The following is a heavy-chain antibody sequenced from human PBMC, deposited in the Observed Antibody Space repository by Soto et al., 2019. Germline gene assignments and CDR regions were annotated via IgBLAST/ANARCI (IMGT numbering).Heavy chain of an antibody. J-gene: IGHJ6*02. D-gene: IGHD3-9*01. V-gene: IGHV4-34*01. CDR1: GGSFRGYY. CDR2: INHSGST. CDR3: ARETARYYDILTGYYGYYGMDV. Sequence: SETLSLTCAVYGGSFRGYYWSWIRQPSGAGLEWIGEINHSGSTNYNPSLKSRVTISVDTSKNQFSLKLSSVTAADTAVYYCARETARYYDILTGYYGYYGMDVWGQGTTVS.